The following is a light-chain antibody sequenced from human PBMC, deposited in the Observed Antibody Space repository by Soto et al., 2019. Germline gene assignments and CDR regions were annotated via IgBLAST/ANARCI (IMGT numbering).Light chain of an antibody. CDR3: QSYDSSLSGWV. CDR1: SSNIGANYA. Sequence: QSVLTQPPSVSGAPGQRVTISCTGNSSNIGANYAVHWYKQLPGTAPKLLIYVNSNRPSGVPDRFSASKSGTSASLAITGLQSEDEAEYYCQSYDSSLSGWVFGGGTKLTVL. V-gene: IGLV1-40*01. J-gene: IGLJ3*02. CDR2: VNS.